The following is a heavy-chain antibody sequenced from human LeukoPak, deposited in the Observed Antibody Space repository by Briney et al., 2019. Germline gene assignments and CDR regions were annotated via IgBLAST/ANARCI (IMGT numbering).Heavy chain of an antibody. Sequence: GGSLRLSCAASGFTFSSYAMSWVRQAPGKGLEWVSAISGSGGSTYYADSVKGRFTISRDNSRNTLYLQVNSLRAEDTAVYYCAGDTRDAFDIWGQGTMVTVSS. J-gene: IGHJ3*02. V-gene: IGHV3-23*01. CDR2: ISGSGGST. CDR3: AGDTRDAFDI. CDR1: GFTFSSYA.